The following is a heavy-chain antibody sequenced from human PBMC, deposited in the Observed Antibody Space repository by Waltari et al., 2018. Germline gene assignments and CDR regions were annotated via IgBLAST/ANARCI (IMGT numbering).Heavy chain of an antibody. J-gene: IGHJ4*02. CDR3: ARGYGDLQWFSVYY. V-gene: IGHV4-39*07. Sequence: QLQLQESGPGLVKPSETLSLTCTVSGGSISSSSYYWGWIRQPPGKGLEWIGSIYYSGSTNYNPALKSRVTISVDTSKNQFSLKLSSVTAADTAVYYCARGYGDLQWFSVYYWGQGTLVTVSS. CDR1: GGSISSSSYY. D-gene: IGHD4-17*01. CDR2: IYYSGST.